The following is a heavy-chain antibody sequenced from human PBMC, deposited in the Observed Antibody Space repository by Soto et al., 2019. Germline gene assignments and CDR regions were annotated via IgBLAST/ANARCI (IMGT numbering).Heavy chain of an antibody. CDR3: AGGRYGDY. D-gene: IGHD1-1*01. Sequence: QVHLVQSGAEVKKPGASVKVSCKCSGDTFTSYGITWVRQAPGQGLEWMGWISANSGKPNYAQKLQGRVTVTRDTSASTAYMELRSLRSDDTAVYYLAGGRYGDYLGQGALVTFSS. CDR1: GDTFTSYG. V-gene: IGHV1-18*01. J-gene: IGHJ4*02. CDR2: ISANSGKP.